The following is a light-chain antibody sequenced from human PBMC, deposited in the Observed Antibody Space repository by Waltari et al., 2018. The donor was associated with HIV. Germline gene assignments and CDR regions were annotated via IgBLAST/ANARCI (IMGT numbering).Light chain of an antibody. CDR2: GAS. CDR1: QTVSENY. CDR3: QQYGSLPRT. Sequence: VLTQSPGTLSFSPGAKVTLSCRASQTVSENYLAWYQHKAGQAPRLLIYGASSRATGTPDKFSGSGSGTDFTLTISRLEPADSAVYYCQQYGSLPRTFGQGTKLEIK. V-gene: IGKV3-20*01. J-gene: IGKJ2*01.